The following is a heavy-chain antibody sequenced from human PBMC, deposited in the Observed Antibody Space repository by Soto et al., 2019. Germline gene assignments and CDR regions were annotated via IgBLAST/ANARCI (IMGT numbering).Heavy chain of an antibody. CDR3: AKDSTVTTSLYFYYYGFDV. Sequence: GGSLRLSCSASGFTFNHYAMSWVRQAPGKGLEWVSAVSGRGGSTKYADSVKGRFVISRDNSNSMLFLQMDSLRGEDTAVYYCAKDSTVTTSLYFYYYGFDVWGQGTTVTVSS. D-gene: IGHD4-17*01. CDR1: GFTFNHYA. V-gene: IGHV3-23*01. CDR2: VSGRGGST. J-gene: IGHJ6*02.